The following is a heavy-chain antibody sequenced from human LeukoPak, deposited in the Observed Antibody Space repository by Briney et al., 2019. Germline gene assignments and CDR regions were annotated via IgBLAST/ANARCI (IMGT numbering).Heavy chain of an antibody. CDR3: ARVGYDSSGSYYFDY. Sequence: PAQTLSLTCTVSGGSISSGGCYWSWLRQHPGKGPEWVGYIYYSGSTYYNPSLKSRVTISVDTSKNQFSLKLSSVTAADTAVYYCARVGYDSSGSYYFDYWGQGTLVTVSS. CDR1: GGSISSGGCY. J-gene: IGHJ4*02. CDR2: IYYSGST. V-gene: IGHV4-31*03. D-gene: IGHD3-22*01.